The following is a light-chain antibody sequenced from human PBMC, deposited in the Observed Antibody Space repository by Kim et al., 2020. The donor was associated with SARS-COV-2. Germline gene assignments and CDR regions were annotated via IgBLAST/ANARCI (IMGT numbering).Light chain of an antibody. CDR1: NLRSYY. CDR2: GNN. V-gene: IGLV3-19*01. Sequence: VALGQTVRITCQGDNLRSYYATWYQQKPGQVPVLVMYGNNDRPSGIPDRFSASSSGDTASLTITGTQAGDEADYYCNSRDSNDNVVFGGGTQLTVL. J-gene: IGLJ2*01. CDR3: NSRDSNDNVV.